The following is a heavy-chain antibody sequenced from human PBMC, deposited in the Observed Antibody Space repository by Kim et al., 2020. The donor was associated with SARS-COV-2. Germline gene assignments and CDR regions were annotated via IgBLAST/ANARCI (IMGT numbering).Heavy chain of an antibody. CDR2: FDPEDGET. J-gene: IGHJ6*02. D-gene: IGHD6-19*01. V-gene: IGHV1-24*01. CDR1: GYTLTELS. Sequence: ASVKVSCKVSGYTLTELSMHWVRQAPGKGLEWMGGFDPEDGETIYAQKFQGRVTMTEDTSTDTAYMELSSLRSEDTAVYYCATGPCSAVAGTELFYYYYGLDVWRRGPGDPVSS. CDR3: ATGPCSAVAGTELFYYYYGLDV.